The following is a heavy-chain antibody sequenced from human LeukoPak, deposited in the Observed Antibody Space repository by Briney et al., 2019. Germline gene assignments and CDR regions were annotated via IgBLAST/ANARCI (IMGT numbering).Heavy chain of an antibody. D-gene: IGHD2-21*02. CDR2: ISGSGGST. V-gene: IGHV3-23*01. CDR1: GFTFSSYG. Sequence: PGGSLRLSCAASGFTFSSYGMTWVRQAPGKGLEWVSAISGSGGSTYYAGSVKGRFTISRDNSKNTLYLQMNSLRADDTAVYYCAKSHHVTAIDYWGQGTLVTVSS. CDR3: AKSHHVTAIDY. J-gene: IGHJ4*02.